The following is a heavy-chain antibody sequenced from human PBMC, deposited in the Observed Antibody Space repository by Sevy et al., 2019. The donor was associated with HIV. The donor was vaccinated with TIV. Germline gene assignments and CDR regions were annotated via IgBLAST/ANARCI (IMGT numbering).Heavy chain of an antibody. J-gene: IGHJ3*02. CDR2: IFDSFYGSGDIT. CDR3: AGGRYDSSGSFDAFDI. Sequence: GGSLRLSCAASGFTFSNYAMNWVRQAPGKGLEWVSTIFDSFYGSGDITYYADSVKGRFTISRDNSKNTVFLQMNSLRPGETAIYYCAGGRYDSSGSFDAFDIWGQGTMVTVSS. CDR1: GFTFSNYA. D-gene: IGHD3-22*01. V-gene: IGHV3-23*01.